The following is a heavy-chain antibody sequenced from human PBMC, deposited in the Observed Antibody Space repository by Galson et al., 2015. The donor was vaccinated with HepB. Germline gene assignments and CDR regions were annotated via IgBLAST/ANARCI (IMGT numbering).Heavy chain of an antibody. CDR2: IYSGGST. J-gene: IGHJ2*01. V-gene: IGHV3-66*01. CDR3: ARDGYSSSWYVRYFDL. Sequence: SLRLSCAASGFTVSSNYMSWVRRAPGKGLEWVSVIYSGGSTYYADYVKGRFTISRDNSKNTLYLQMNSLRAEDTAVYYCARDGYSSSWYVRYFDLWGRGTLVTVSS. CDR1: GFTVSSNY. D-gene: IGHD6-13*01.